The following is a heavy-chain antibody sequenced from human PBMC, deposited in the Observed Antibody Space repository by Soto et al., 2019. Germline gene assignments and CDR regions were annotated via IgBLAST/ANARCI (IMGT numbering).Heavy chain of an antibody. CDR1: GYTFTSYG. V-gene: IGHV1-18*01. D-gene: IGHD5-12*01. J-gene: IGHJ4*02. Sequence: GASVKVSCKASGYTFTSYGISWVRQAPGQGLEWMGWISAYNGNTNYAQKLQGRVTMTTDTSTSTAHMELQMNSLRAEDTAVYYCARYRLKYLGYSGYDWPLEDWGQGTLVTVSS. CDR3: ARYRLKYLGYSGYDWPLED. CDR2: ISAYNGNT.